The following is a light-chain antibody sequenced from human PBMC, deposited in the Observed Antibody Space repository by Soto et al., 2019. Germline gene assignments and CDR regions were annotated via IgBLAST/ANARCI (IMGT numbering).Light chain of an antibody. J-gene: IGLJ3*02. V-gene: IGLV2-11*01. CDR3: WSYTTSDMWV. CDR1: NSDIGNYNL. Sequence: QSALTQPLSVSGSPGQSVSISCTGTNSDIGNYNLVSWYQQPPGKAPKLIISAVSRRPSGVPDRFSGSKSGNTASLTISGLQADDEADYYCWSYTTSDMWVFGGGTKLTVL. CDR2: AVS.